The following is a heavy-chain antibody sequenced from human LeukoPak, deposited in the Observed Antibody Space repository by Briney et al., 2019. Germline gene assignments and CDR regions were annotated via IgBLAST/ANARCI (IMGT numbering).Heavy chain of an antibody. D-gene: IGHD6-19*01. CDR2: IKSKTNGGST. CDR3: TTDPARPPRPSVSKAVAVPPLDY. V-gene: IGHV3-15*01. CDR1: GFTSSNAW. Sequence: RTGGSLRLSCTASGFTSSNAWMNWVRQAPGKGLEWVALIKSKTNGGSTDYAAPVKGRFIISRDDSKNTLYLQMNSLKTEDTAVYYCTTDPARPPRPSVSKAVAVPPLDYWGQGTLVTVSS. J-gene: IGHJ4*02.